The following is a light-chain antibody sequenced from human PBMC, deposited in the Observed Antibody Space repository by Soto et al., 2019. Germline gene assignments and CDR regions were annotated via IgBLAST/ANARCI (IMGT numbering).Light chain of an antibody. CDR2: RAS. CDR1: QGIGSY. V-gene: IGKV1-9*01. Sequence: DIQLTQSPSFLSASVGDRVTITCRASQGIGSYLAWYQQKPGKAPNLLIYRASTLQSGVPSRFSGSGSGTEFTLTITNLQPEDCATYSCQQLTGSQYTFGQGTKLEIK. CDR3: QQLTGSQYT. J-gene: IGKJ2*01.